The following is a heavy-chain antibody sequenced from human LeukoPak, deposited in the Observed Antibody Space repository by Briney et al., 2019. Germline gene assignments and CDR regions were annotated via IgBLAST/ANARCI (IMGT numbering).Heavy chain of an antibody. D-gene: IGHD3-9*01. J-gene: IGHJ4*02. V-gene: IGHV3-23*01. CDR1: GFTFSTYA. CDR3: AKFLVLDPTDLDIFDS. CDR2: ISSRGTST. Sequence: PGGSLRLSCAASGFTFSTYAMSWVRQAPGKGLEWVSTISSRGTSTYYADSVKGRFTISRDTSKNTLYLQMNSLSAEDTAVYSCAKFLVLDPTDLDIFDSWGQGTLVTVSS.